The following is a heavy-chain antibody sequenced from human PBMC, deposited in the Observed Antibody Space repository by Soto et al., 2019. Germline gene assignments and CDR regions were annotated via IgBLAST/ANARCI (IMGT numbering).Heavy chain of an antibody. D-gene: IGHD3-16*02. J-gene: IGHJ4*02. CDR3: ARVLMEVGNLDHMITFGGVIVIPFGFDY. V-gene: IGHV1-18*01. CDR1: GYTFTSYG. CDR2: ISAYNGNT. Sequence: ASVKVSCKASGYTFTSYGISWVRQAPGQGLEWMGWISAYNGNTNYAQKLQGRVTMTTDTPTSTAYMELRSLRSDDTAVYYCARVLMEVGNLDHMITFGGVIVIPFGFDYWGQGTLVTVSS.